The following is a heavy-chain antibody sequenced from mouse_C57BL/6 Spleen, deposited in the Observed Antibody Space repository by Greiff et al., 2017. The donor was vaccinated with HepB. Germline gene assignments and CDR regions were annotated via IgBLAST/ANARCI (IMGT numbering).Heavy chain of an antibody. CDR1: GYTFTSYW. V-gene: IGHV1-52*01. CDR3: ARIDSSGYDYAMDY. J-gene: IGHJ4*01. CDR2: IDPSDSET. Sequence: QVQLQQPGAELVRPGSSVKLSCKASGYTFTSYWMHWVKQRPIQGLEWIGNIDPSDSETHYNQKFKDKATLTVDKSSSTAYMHLSSLTSEDSAVYYCARIDSSGYDYAMDYWGQGTSVTVSS. D-gene: IGHD3-2*02.